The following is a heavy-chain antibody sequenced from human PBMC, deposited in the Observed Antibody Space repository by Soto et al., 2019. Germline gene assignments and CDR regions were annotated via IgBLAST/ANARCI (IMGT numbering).Heavy chain of an antibody. J-gene: IGHJ6*02. CDR3: GSSYYEFWSGSLFYGMDV. CDR2: INHSGST. Sequence: SETLSLTCAVYGGSFSGYYWSWIRQPPGKGPEWIGEINHSGSTNYNPSLKSRVTISVDTSKNQFSLKLSSVTAADTAVYYCGSSYYEFWSGSLFYGMDVGGQGTTVTV. D-gene: IGHD3-3*01. CDR1: GGSFSGYY. V-gene: IGHV4-34*01.